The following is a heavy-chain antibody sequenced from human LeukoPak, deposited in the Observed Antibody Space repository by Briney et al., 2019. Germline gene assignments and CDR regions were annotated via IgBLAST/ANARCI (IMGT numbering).Heavy chain of an antibody. CDR2: IYYSGST. CDR3: AREFYGSGESAFDI. Sequence: SETLSLTCTVSGDSISSSSYYWGWVRQPPGKGLEWIGSIYYSGSTNYNPSLKSRVTISVDTSKNQFSLKLSSVTAADTAVYYCAREFYGSGESAFDIWGQGTMVTVSS. D-gene: IGHD3-10*01. J-gene: IGHJ3*02. V-gene: IGHV4-39*07. CDR1: GDSISSSSYY.